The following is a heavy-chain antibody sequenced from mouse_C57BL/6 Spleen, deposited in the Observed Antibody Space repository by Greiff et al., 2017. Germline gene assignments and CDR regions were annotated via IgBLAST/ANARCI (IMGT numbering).Heavy chain of an antibody. D-gene: IGHD1-1*01. Sequence: QVHVKQSGAELARPGASVKLSCKASGYTFTSYGISWVKQRTGQGLEWIGEIYPRSGNTYYNEKFKGKATLTADKSSSTAYMELRSLTSEDSAVYFCARSHYGSSYEYFDVWGTGTTVTVSS. CDR1: GYTFTSYG. CDR2: IYPRSGNT. J-gene: IGHJ1*03. V-gene: IGHV1-81*01. CDR3: ARSHYGSSYEYFDV.